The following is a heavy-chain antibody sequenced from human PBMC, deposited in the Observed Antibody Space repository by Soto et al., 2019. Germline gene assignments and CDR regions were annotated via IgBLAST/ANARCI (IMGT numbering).Heavy chain of an antibody. D-gene: IGHD5-18*01. CDR2: ISVSGGST. CDR1: GFTFSRYA. Sequence: GGSLRLSCAASGFTFSRYAISWVRQAPGKGLEWVAAISVSGGSTYYADSVKGRFTISRDNSKNTLYLQMNSLRAEDTAVYYCAKDPLEIQLWPKYYFDYWGQGTLVTVSS. V-gene: IGHV3-23*01. CDR3: AKDPLEIQLWPKYYFDY. J-gene: IGHJ4*02.